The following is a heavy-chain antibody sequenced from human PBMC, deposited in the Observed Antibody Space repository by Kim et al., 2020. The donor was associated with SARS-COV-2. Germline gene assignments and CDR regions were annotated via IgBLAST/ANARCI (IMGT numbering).Heavy chain of an antibody. Sequence: ASVKVSCKASGYTFTSYGISWVRQAPGQGLEWMGWISAYNGNTNYAQKLQGRVTMTTDTSTSTAYMELRSLRSDDTAVYYCARAEEEVRRHYDFWSGYPRTFPFDYWGQGTLVTVSS. CDR1: GYTFTSYG. J-gene: IGHJ4*02. V-gene: IGHV1-18*01. D-gene: IGHD3-3*01. CDR3: ARAEEEVRRHYDFWSGYPRTFPFDY. CDR2: ISAYNGNT.